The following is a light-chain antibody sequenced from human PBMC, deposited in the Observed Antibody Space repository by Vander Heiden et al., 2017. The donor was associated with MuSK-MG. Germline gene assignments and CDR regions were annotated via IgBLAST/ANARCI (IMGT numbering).Light chain of an antibody. CDR3: QQRTNWPPALT. J-gene: IGKJ4*01. V-gene: IGKV3-11*01. CDR1: QSVSNY. CDR2: DVS. Sequence: EIVLTQSPATLSLSPGERATLSCRASQSVSNYLAWYQQKPGQAPRLLIYDVSVRATGTPTRFSGSGYATDFTLTISSLEPEDFAVYYCQQRTNWPPALTFGGGTKVEIK.